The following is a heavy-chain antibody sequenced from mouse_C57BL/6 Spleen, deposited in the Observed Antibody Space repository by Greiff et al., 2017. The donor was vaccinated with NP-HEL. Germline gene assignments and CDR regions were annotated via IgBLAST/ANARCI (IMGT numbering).Heavy chain of an antibody. J-gene: IGHJ4*01. CDR2: ISDGGSYT. V-gene: IGHV5-4*01. CDR1: GFTFSSYA. D-gene: IGHD1-1*01. Sequence: EVKLMESGGGLVKPGGSLKLSCAASGFTFSSYAMSWVRQTPEKRLEWVATISDGGSYTYYPDNVKGRCTLSRDNAKNNLYLQMSHLKSEDTAMYYCARDITTVVAEDYYAMDYWGQGTSVTVSS. CDR3: ARDITTVVAEDYYAMDY.